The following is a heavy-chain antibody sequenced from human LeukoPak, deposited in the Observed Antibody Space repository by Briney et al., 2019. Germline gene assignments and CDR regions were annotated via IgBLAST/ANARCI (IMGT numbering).Heavy chain of an antibody. CDR3: ARADYKLLWFGSGWFDP. J-gene: IGHJ5*02. CDR1: GGSISSGDYS. D-gene: IGHD3-10*01. CDR2: IYYSGST. Sequence: SETLSLTCTVSGGSISSGDYSWSWIRQPPGKGLEWIGYIYYSGSTYYNPSLKSRVTISVDTSKNQFSLKLSSVTAADTAVYYCARADYKLLWFGSGWFDPWGQGTLVTVSS. V-gene: IGHV4-30-4*01.